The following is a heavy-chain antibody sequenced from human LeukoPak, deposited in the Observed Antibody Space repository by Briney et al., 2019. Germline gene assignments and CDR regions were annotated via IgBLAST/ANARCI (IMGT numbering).Heavy chain of an antibody. J-gene: IGHJ4*02. D-gene: IGHD6-13*01. CDR3: ARESTGIAASGTVYY. Sequence: VASVKVSCKASGYTFTGYYMQWVRQAPGQGGERMGWINPNSGGPNYAQKFQGTVTMPSHTSISTAYIELRRLTSDDTALYYCARESTGIAASGTVYYCGQGTLFTVSS. CDR1: GYTFTGYY. V-gene: IGHV1-2*02. CDR2: INPNSGGP.